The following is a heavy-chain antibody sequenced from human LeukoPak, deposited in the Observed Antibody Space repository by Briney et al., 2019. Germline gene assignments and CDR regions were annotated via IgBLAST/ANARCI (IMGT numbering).Heavy chain of an antibody. CDR3: ATYSSLNRREFQY. J-gene: IGHJ1*01. D-gene: IGHD3-22*01. CDR2: IKTDGSEK. Sequence: GGSLRLSCEGSGFTFRNYWMGWVRQAPGKGLQWVANIKTDGSEKYYVDSVKGRFTISRDNAKNSLYLQMNSLRAEDTAVYYCATYSSLNRREFQYWGQGTLLTVSS. CDR1: GFTFRNYW. V-gene: IGHV3-7*01.